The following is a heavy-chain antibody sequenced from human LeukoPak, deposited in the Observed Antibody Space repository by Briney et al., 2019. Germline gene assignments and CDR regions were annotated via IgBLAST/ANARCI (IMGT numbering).Heavy chain of an antibody. CDR2: INPNSGGT. CDR1: GYTFTGYY. D-gene: IGHD6-19*01. Sequence: ASVKVSCKASGYTFTGYYLHWVRQAPGQGLEWMGWINPNSGGTNYAQKFQGRVTMTRDTSISTAYIELSRLRSDDTAVYYCARATIAVAGTGHDYWGQGTLVTVSS. CDR3: ARATIAVAGTGHDY. J-gene: IGHJ4*02. V-gene: IGHV1-2*02.